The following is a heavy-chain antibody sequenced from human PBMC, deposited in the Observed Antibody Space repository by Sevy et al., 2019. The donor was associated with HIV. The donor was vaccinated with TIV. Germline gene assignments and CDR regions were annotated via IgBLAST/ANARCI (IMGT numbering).Heavy chain of an antibody. J-gene: IGHJ3*02. D-gene: IGHD3-22*01. CDR3: ASLPNNYYDSSGSSGDDAFDI. Sequence: GGSLRLSCAASGFTFSRYGMHWVRQAPGKGLEWVAVIWNDRGNNHNADSVKGRFTISRDNSKNTLYLQMNSLRAEDTAVYYCASLPNNYYDSSGSSGDDAFDIWGQGTMVTVSS. CDR2: IWNDRGNN. V-gene: IGHV3-33*01. CDR1: GFTFSRYG.